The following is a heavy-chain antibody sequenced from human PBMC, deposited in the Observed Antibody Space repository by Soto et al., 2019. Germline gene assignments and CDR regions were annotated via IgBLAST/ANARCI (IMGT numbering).Heavy chain of an antibody. CDR1: GFTFSNAW. CDR2: IKSKTDGGTT. V-gene: IGHV3-15*01. J-gene: IGHJ4*02. CDR3: TTEEQKSGYPFDY. Sequence: GGSLRLSCAASGFTFSNAWMSWVRQAPGKGLEWVGRIKSKTDGGTTDYAAPVKGRFTISRDDSKNTLYLQMNSLKTEDTAVYYCTTEEQKSGYPFDYWGQGTLVTVS. D-gene: IGHD3-3*01.